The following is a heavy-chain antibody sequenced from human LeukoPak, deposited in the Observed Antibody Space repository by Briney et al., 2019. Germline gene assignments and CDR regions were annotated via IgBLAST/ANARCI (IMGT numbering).Heavy chain of an antibody. Sequence: SETLSLTCTVSGGSISSSSYYWGWIRQPPGKGLEWIGSIYYSGSTYYNPSLKSRVTISVDTSKNQFSLKLSSVTAADTAVYYCARHRPWIASLDPWGQGTLVTVSS. J-gene: IGHJ5*02. CDR1: GGSISSSSYY. D-gene: IGHD5-12*01. CDR2: IYYSGST. V-gene: IGHV4-39*01. CDR3: ARHRPWIASLDP.